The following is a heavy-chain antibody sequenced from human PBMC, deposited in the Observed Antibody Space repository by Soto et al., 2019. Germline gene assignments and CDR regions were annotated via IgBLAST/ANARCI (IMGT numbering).Heavy chain of an antibody. V-gene: IGHV1-18*01. D-gene: IGHD1-26*01. CDR3: ARDLNRAWVSSFDY. Sequence: ASVKVSCKASGYTFTSYGISWVRQAPGQGLEWMGWISAYNGNTNYAQKLQGRVTMTTDTSTSTAYMELRSLRSDDTAVYYCARDLNRAWVSSFDYWGQGTLVTSPQ. CDR2: ISAYNGNT. J-gene: IGHJ4*02. CDR1: GYTFTSYG.